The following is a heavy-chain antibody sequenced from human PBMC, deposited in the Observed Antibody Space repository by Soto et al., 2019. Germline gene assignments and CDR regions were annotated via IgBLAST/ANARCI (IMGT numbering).Heavy chain of an antibody. Sequence: QPGGSLRLSCTASGFTFSDYAMSWVRQAPGKGLEWVGFIRSKAYGGTTEYAASVKGRFTISRDDSKSIAYLQMNSLKTEDTAVYYCTRGLLYCTNGVCFSYYGMDVWGQGTTVTVSS. CDR3: TRGLLYCTNGVCFSYYGMDV. CDR1: GFTFSDYA. J-gene: IGHJ6*02. D-gene: IGHD2-8*01. CDR2: IRSKAYGGTT. V-gene: IGHV3-49*04.